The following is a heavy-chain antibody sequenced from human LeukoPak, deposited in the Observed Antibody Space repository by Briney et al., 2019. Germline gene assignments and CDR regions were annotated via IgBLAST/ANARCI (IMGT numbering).Heavy chain of an antibody. J-gene: IGHJ4*02. CDR3: ARGSPVGNS. CDR2: VYHSGTI. Sequence: KASETLSLTCTVSGASMTSDYWSWIRQPPGKGLEWIGYVYHSGTIHYSPSLESRVTISMDMSKNQFSLNLRSVIAADTAVYYCARGSPVGNSWGQGTLVTVSS. CDR1: GASMTSDY. V-gene: IGHV4-59*01. D-gene: IGHD1-14*01.